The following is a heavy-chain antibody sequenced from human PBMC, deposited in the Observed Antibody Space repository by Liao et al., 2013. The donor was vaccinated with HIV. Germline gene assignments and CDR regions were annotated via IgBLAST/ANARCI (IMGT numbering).Heavy chain of an antibody. CDR2: IYYSGST. V-gene: IGHV4-59*01. J-gene: IGHJ3*02. CDR3: ARRPGVSXYRAGIDAFDI. Sequence: QVQLQESGSGLVKPSETLSLTCTVSGGSISSYYWSWIRQPPGKGLEWIGYIYYSGSTNYNPSLKSRVTISVDTSKNQFSLKLSSVTAADTAVYYCARRPGVSXYRAGIDAFDIWGQGTMVTVSS. CDR1: GGSISSYY. D-gene: IGHD7-27*01.